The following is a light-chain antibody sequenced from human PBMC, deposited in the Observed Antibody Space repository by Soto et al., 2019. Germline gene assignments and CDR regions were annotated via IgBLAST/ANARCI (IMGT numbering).Light chain of an antibody. J-gene: IGKJ5*01. V-gene: IGKV3-15*01. CDR2: GSS. Sequence: EIVITQSPATLSVSPGDRATFSCRASQSVSSNLAWYQQKPGQAPRLLIYGSSTRATGIPDRFSGSGSETQYTLTISSLQSEDFAVYYCQQYNSGPQITFGQGTRLEIK. CDR1: QSVSSN. CDR3: QQYNSGPQIT.